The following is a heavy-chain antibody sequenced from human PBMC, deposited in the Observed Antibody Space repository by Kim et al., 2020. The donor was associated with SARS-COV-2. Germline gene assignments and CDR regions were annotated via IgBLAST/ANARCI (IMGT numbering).Heavy chain of an antibody. CDR1: GGSISSYY. D-gene: IGHD6-13*01. Sequence: SETLSLTCTVSGGSISSYYWSWIRQPAGKGLEWIGRIYTSGSTNYNPSLKSRVTMSVDTSKNQFSLKLSSVTAADTAVYYCAREGNSWAAAGTRSYYYYYMDVWGKGTTVTVSS. J-gene: IGHJ6*03. CDR3: AREGNSWAAAGTRSYYYYYMDV. CDR2: IYTSGST. V-gene: IGHV4-4*07.